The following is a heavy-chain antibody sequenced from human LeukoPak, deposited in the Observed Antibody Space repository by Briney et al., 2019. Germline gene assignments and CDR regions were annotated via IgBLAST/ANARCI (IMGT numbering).Heavy chain of an antibody. Sequence: SETLSLTCTVSGGSISSSSYYWGWIRQPPGKELEWIGSIYYSGSTYYNPSLKSRVTISVDTSKNQFSLKLSSVTAADTAVYYCARKPDNSGWYFDYWGQGTLVTVSS. V-gene: IGHV4-39*01. CDR3: ARKPDNSGWYFDY. CDR1: GGSISSSSYY. CDR2: IYYSGST. D-gene: IGHD6-19*01. J-gene: IGHJ4*02.